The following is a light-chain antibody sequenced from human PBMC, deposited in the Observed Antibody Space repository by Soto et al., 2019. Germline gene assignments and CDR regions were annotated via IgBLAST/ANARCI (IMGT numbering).Light chain of an antibody. CDR3: SSYAGSNNLV. CDR1: SSDVGGYNY. Sequence: SVLTQPPSASGSPGQSVTISCTGASSDVGGYNYVSWCQQHPGKAPKLMIYEVTKRPSGVPDRFSGSKSGNTASLTVSGLQAEDEADYYCSSYAGSNNLVFGGGTKVTVL. CDR2: EVT. J-gene: IGLJ3*02. V-gene: IGLV2-8*01.